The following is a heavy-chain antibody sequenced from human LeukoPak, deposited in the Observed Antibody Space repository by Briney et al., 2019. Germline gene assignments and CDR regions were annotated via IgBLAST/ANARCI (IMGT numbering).Heavy chain of an antibody. J-gene: IGHJ4*02. CDR2: ISTDGKDK. CDR3: AKDLKWAAAGYYFDS. D-gene: IGHD6-13*01. Sequence: HPGRSLRLSCAASGFTLSSYAMHSVRQAPGKGLGWVTVISTDGKDKKYADSVKGRFAISRDNSKNTLDLQMNSLRAEDTAVYYCAKDLKWAAAGYYFDSWGQGTLVTVSS. V-gene: IGHV3-30*18. CDR1: GFTLSSYA.